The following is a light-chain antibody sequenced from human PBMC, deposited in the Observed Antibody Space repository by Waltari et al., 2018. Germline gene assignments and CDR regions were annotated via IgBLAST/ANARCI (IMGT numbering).Light chain of an antibody. CDR3: QQSYSIPLFA. J-gene: IGKJ3*01. Sequence: DIQMPQPPPSLSASVGDRVTITCRASQSISYYLNWYQQKSGKAPKLLIYAATNLQSGVPSRFSGSGSGTDFTLTISSLQPEDFATYYCQQSYSIPLFAFGPGSRVDIK. V-gene: IGKV1-39*01. CDR2: AAT. CDR1: QSISYY.